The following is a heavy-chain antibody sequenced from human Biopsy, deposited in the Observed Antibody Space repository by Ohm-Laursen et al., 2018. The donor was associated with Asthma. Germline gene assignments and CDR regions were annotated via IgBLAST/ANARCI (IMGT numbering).Heavy chain of an antibody. D-gene: IGHD3-3*01. Sequence: GTLSLTCAVYGGSFSGYYWSWIRQPPGKGLEWIGEINHSGSTNYNPSLKSRVTISVDTSKNQFSLKLNSVTAADTAVYYCARSAKTIFGVVMGSYYYGMDVWGQGTTVTVSS. J-gene: IGHJ6*02. V-gene: IGHV4-34*01. CDR1: GGSFSGYY. CDR3: ARSAKTIFGVVMGSYYYGMDV. CDR2: INHSGST.